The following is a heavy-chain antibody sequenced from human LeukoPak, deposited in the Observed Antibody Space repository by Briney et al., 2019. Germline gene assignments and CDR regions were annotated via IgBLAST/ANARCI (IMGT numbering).Heavy chain of an antibody. D-gene: IGHD3-9*01. Sequence: SETLSLTCTVSGGSISSYYWSWIRQPPGKGLEWIGYIYYSGSTNYNPSLKSRVTISVDTSKNQFSLKLSSVTAADTAVYYCARHHGVYDILTVNWFDPWGQGTLVPVSS. CDR3: ARHHGVYDILTVNWFDP. CDR2: IYYSGST. V-gene: IGHV4-59*08. J-gene: IGHJ5*02. CDR1: GGSISSYY.